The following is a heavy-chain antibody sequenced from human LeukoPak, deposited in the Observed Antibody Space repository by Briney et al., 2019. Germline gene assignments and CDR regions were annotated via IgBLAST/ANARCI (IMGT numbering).Heavy chain of an antibody. Sequence: ASVKVSCKVSGYTLTELSMHWVRQAPGEGLEWMGWISAYNGNTNYAQKFQGRVTMTRDTSTSTVYMELSSLRSEDTAVYYCARAFWSGYPDYYYMDVWGKGTTVTVSS. D-gene: IGHD3-3*01. CDR1: GYTLTELS. CDR2: ISAYNGNT. J-gene: IGHJ6*03. CDR3: ARAFWSGYPDYYYMDV. V-gene: IGHV1-2*02.